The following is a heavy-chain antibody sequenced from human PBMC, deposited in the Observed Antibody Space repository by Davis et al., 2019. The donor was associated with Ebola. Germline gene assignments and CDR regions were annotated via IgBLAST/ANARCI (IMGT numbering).Heavy chain of an antibody. CDR1: GYTFTTYG. V-gene: IGHV1-18*01. CDR3: ARLAMVAAGCHDY. CDR2: INTYNDNT. D-gene: IGHD5-18*01. Sequence: ASVKVSCKPSGYTFTTYGISWVRQAPGQGLEWVAWINTYNDNTKYAQKFQGRVTLTTDTSTNTAYMELRDLRSDDAALYYCARLAMVAAGCHDYWGQGSLVAVSS. J-gene: IGHJ4*02.